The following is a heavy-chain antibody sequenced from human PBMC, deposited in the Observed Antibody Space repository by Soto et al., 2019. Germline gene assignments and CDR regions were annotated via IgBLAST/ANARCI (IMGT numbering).Heavy chain of an antibody. J-gene: IGHJ4*02. Sequence: QVQLVQSGAEVKKPGASVKVSCKASGYTFTSYGISRVRQAPGQGLEWMGWISAYNGNTNYAQKLQGRVTMTTDTSTSTAYMELRSLRSDDTAVYYCARDVGYYDSSGYKPLYYFDYWGQGTLVTVSS. CDR3: ARDVGYYDSSGYKPLYYFDY. CDR2: ISAYNGNT. CDR1: GYTFTSYG. V-gene: IGHV1-18*01. D-gene: IGHD3-22*01.